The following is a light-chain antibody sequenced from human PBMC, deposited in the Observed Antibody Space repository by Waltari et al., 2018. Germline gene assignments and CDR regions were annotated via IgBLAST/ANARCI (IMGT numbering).Light chain of an antibody. CDR3: QQTYSTPLT. V-gene: IGKV1-39*01. CDR1: QTISTY. J-gene: IGKJ4*01. CDR2: AAS. Sequence: DIQMTQSPSSLSASVGARVTIPCRASQTISTYLNWYQQKPGTAPKRLIYAASTLQRGVPARFSGSGSGTDFALTISSLQPEDSATYYCQQTYSTPLTFGGGTKVDIK.